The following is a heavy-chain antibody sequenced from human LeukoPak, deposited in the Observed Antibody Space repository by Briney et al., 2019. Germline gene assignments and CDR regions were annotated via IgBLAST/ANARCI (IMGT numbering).Heavy chain of an antibody. J-gene: IGHJ4*02. CDR2: ISSGSSYI. Sequence: GGSLRLSCAASGFTFSSYSMNWVRQAPGKGLEWVSSISSGSSYIYYADSVKGRFTISRDNAKNSLYLQMNSLRAEDTAVYYCARERRTYYYDSSGYSTDYWGQGTLVTVSS. CDR1: GFTFSSYS. D-gene: IGHD3-22*01. V-gene: IGHV3-21*01. CDR3: ARERRTYYYDSSGYSTDY.